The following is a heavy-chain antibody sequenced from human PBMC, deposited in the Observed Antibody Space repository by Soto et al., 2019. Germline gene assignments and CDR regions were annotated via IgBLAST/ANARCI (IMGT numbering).Heavy chain of an antibody. Sequence: EVQLLESGGGLVQPGGSLRLSCAASGFTFSSYAMSWVRQAPGKGLEWVSALSGSGGSTYYADSVKGRFTISRDNSKNTLYLQMNSLRAEDTALYYCAKDNMKYQLLVRFMPYGMDVWGQGTTVTVSS. D-gene: IGHD2-2*01. CDR1: GFTFSSYA. CDR2: LSGSGGST. J-gene: IGHJ6*02. CDR3: AKDNMKYQLLVRFMPYGMDV. V-gene: IGHV3-23*01.